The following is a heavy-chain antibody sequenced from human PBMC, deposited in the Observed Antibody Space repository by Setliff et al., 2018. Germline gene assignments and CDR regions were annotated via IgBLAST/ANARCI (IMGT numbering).Heavy chain of an antibody. V-gene: IGHV1-69*13. D-gene: IGHD6-19*01. Sequence: SVKVSCKAFGGTFSNSAINWVRQAPGQGLEWMGGIIPIRGAADYAQKFQGKVIITADGSTSTAYMELTSLRSDDAAVYYCARGPSGWSSATSRYYFYMDVRGKGTTVTVSS. J-gene: IGHJ6*03. CDR3: ARGPSGWSSATSRYYFYMDV. CDR2: IIPIRGAA. CDR1: GGTFSNSA.